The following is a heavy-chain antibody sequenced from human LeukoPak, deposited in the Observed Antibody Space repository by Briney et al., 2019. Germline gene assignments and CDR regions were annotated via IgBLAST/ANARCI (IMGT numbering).Heavy chain of an antibody. CDR2: ISSGSSTI. CDR1: GFTFSSYS. CDR3: ARDLRSARAFDI. D-gene: IGHD6-25*01. V-gene: IGHV3-48*01. J-gene: IGHJ3*02. Sequence: PGGSLRLSCAASGFTFSSYSMNWVRQAPGKGLEWVSYISSGSSTIYYADSVKGRFTISRDNAKNSLYLQMNSLRAEDTAVYYCARDLRSARAFDIWGQGTMVTVSS.